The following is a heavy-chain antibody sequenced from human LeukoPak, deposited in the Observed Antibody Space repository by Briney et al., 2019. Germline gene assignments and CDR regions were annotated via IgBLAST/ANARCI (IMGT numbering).Heavy chain of an antibody. CDR1: GDSISHYY. CDR3: ARTTPDPLSRYYSDY. D-gene: IGHD1-1*01. J-gene: IGHJ4*02. V-gene: IGHV4-59*12. CDR2: IFYTGTT. Sequence: PSETLSLTCTVSGDSISHYYWSWIRQSPEKGLEWIGYIFYTGTTYYNPSLKSRVTISVDTFKNQFSLKLSSVTAADTAVYYCARTTPDPLSRYYSDYWGQGTLVTVSS.